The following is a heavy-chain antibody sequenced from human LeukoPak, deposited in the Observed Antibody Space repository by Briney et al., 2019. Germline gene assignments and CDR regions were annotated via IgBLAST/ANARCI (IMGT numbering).Heavy chain of an antibody. V-gene: IGHV3-30*02. J-gene: IGHJ3*02. D-gene: IGHD5-18*01. CDR1: GFTFNNYG. CDR3: ARARSSYGYGDAFDI. Sequence: HPGGSLRLSCAASGFTFNNYGMSWVRQAPGKGLEWVAFIRYDGSNKYYADSVKGRFTISRDNSKNTLYLQLNSLRAEDTAVYYCARARSSYGYGDAFDIWGQGTMVTVSS. CDR2: IRYDGSNK.